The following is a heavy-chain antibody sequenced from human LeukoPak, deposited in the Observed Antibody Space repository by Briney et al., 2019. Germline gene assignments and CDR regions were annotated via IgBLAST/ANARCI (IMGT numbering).Heavy chain of an antibody. V-gene: IGHV3-21*01. CDR2: ISSSSSYI. J-gene: IGHJ6*02. CDR1: GFTFSSYS. CDR3: ARDSLYYYGMDV. Sequence: PGGSLRLSCAASGFTFSSYSMNWVRQAPGKGLEWVSSISSSSSYIYYADSVKGRFTISRDNAKNSLYLQMNSLRAEGTAVYYCARDSLYYYGMDVWGQGTTVTVSS.